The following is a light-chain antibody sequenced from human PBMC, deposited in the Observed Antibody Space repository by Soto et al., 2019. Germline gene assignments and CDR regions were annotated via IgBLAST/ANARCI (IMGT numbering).Light chain of an antibody. CDR1: QSVTSDY. J-gene: IGKJ1*01. CDR3: QQHDVWPAT. Sequence: EIVLTQSPCTLSLSPGDRATLSCRASQSVTSDYLAWYQQKPGQAPRLLIYEASIRATGVPARFSGSGYGTEFTLISSSLQSEDFAVYYCQQHDVWPATFGQGTKV. V-gene: IGKV3-20*01. CDR2: EAS.